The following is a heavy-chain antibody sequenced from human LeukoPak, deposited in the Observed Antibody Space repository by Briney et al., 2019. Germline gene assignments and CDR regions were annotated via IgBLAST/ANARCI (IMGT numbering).Heavy chain of an antibody. CDR2: LLSSGAST. Sequence: GGSLTGACAASGFSFSNYAMSWVRQAPGKGLEWVSGLLSSGASTYYADSVKGRFTISRDNSKNTLFLQMDSLRDDDTAVYYCAKAHDSSGYIRRDSGYWGHVALVTFSS. CDR1: GFSFSNYA. D-gene: IGHD3-22*01. V-gene: IGHV3-23*01. J-gene: IGHJ4*03. CDR3: AKAHDSSGYIRRDSGY.